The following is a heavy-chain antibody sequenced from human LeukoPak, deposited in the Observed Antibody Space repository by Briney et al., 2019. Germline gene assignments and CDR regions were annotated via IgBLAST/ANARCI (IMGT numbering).Heavy chain of an antibody. CDR3: ARSYGSGNYFDY. D-gene: IGHD3-10*01. J-gene: IGHJ4*02. V-gene: IGHV4-59*01. Sequence: SETLSLTCTATGGSISTYYWSWIRQPPGKGLEWIGYIYYSGRANYNPSLKSRVRISVDTSKNQFSLKLSSVTAADTAVYYCARSYGSGNYFDYWGQGTLVTVSS. CDR1: GGSISTYY. CDR2: IYYSGRA.